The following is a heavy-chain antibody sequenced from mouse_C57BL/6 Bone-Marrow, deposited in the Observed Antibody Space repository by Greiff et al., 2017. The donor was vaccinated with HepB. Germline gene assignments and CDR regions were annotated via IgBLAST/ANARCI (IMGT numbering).Heavy chain of an antibody. Sequence: VQVVESGAELARPGASVKLSCKASGYTFTSYGISWVKQRTGQGLEWIGEIYPRSGNTYYNEKFKGKATLTADKSSSTAYMELRSLTSEDSAVYFCARSPGIYYYGRWFAYWGQGTLVTVSA. V-gene: IGHV1-81*01. CDR2: IYPRSGNT. CDR3: ARSPGIYYYGRWFAY. J-gene: IGHJ3*01. CDR1: GYTFTSYG. D-gene: IGHD1-1*01.